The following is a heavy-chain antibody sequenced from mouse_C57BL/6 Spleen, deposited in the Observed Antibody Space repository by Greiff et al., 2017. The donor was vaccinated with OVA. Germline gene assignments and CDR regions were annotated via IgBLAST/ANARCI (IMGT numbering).Heavy chain of an antibody. J-gene: IGHJ4*01. Sequence: EVKLVESGGGLVKPGGSLKLSCAASGFTFSSYAMSWVRQTSEKRLEWVATISDGGSYTYYPDNVKGRFTISRDNAKNNLYLQMSHLKSEDTAMYYCAKFNWGYAMDYWGQGTSVTVSS. D-gene: IGHD4-1*01. V-gene: IGHV5-4*03. CDR2: ISDGGSYT. CDR1: GFTFSSYA. CDR3: AKFNWGYAMDY.